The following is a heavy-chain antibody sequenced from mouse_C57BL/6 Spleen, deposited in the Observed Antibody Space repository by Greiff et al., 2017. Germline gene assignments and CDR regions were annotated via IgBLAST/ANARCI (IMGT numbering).Heavy chain of an antibody. CDR1: GYAFSSSW. V-gene: IGHV1-82*01. CDR3: ARNMVTTVVATGGYYAMDY. Sequence: QVQLQQSGPELVKPGASVKISCKASGYAFSSSWMNWVKQRPGKGLEWIGRIYPGDGDTNYNGKLKGKATLTADKSSSTAYMQLSRLTSEDSAVYFCARNMVTTVVATGGYYAMDYWGQGTSVTVSS. D-gene: IGHD1-1*01. CDR2: IYPGDGDT. J-gene: IGHJ4*01.